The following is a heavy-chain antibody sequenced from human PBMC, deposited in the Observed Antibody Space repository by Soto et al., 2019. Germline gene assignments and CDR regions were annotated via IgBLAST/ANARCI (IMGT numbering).Heavy chain of an antibody. CDR2: ISAYNGNT. CDR3: ASCSSWTAYYYYYGMDV. CDR1: GYTFTSYG. J-gene: IGHJ6*02. D-gene: IGHD6-13*01. Sequence: QVQLVQSGAEVKKPGASVKVSCKASGYTFTSYGISWVRQAPGQGLEWMGWISAYNGNTNYAQKLQGRVTMTTDTSTSTAYMELRSLRSDDTAVYYCASCSSWTAYYYYYGMDVWGQGTTVNVSS. V-gene: IGHV1-18*01.